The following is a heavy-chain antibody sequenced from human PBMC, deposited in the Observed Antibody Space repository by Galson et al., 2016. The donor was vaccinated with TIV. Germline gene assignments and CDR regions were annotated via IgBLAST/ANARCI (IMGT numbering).Heavy chain of an antibody. CDR2: VSAYNKKT. D-gene: IGHD3-22*01. CDR3: ARHLYFFDNTGYSDAFDV. Sequence: SVKVSCKASGYIFTNYAISWLRQAPGQGPEWMGWVSAYNKKTHYAQKFQDRVTMTTDTATNTVFMDLRSLRSDDTAIYFCARHLYFFDNTGYSDAFDVWGQGTMVAVSS. CDR1: GYIFTNYA. V-gene: IGHV1-18*04. J-gene: IGHJ3*01.